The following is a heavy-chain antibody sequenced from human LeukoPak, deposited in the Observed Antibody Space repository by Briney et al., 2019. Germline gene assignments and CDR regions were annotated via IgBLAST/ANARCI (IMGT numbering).Heavy chain of an antibody. Sequence: GGSLRLSCAASGFTFSDYYVTWIRQAPGKGLEWVSYISSRGDTTYYADSVKGRFTISRDNAKNSLFLQMNSLRAEDTAVYYCASDYYGSGTYYKVGNGFDYWGQGTLVTVSS. CDR3: ASDYYGSGTYYKVGNGFDY. V-gene: IGHV3-11*04. CDR1: GFTFSDYY. D-gene: IGHD3-10*01. J-gene: IGHJ4*02. CDR2: ISSRGDTT.